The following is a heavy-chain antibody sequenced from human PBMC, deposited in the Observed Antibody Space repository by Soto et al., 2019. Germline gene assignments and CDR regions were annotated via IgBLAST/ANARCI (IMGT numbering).Heavy chain of an antibody. CDR1: GGSISSGGYS. V-gene: IGHV4-30-2*01. Sequence: QLQLQESGSGLVKPSQTLSLTCAVSGGSISSGGYSWSWIRQPPGKGLEWIGYIYHSGNTYYNPSLXSXXTVSVDRPKNQFSLKLSSVTVADTAVYYCARVPDRWGQGTLVTVSS. J-gene: IGHJ5*02. CDR3: ARVPDR. D-gene: IGHD2-2*01. CDR2: IYHSGNT.